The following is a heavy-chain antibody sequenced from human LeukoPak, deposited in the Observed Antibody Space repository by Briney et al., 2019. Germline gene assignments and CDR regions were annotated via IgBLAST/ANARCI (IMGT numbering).Heavy chain of an antibody. CDR3: AKDKSGSSWSFDY. CDR2: IKPSGDGP. D-gene: IGHD6-13*01. Sequence: PGGSLRLSCAVSGFTLSSYHMSWVRQAPGTGLEWVSSIKPSGDGPYYADSVKGRFTISRDNAKNSLYLQMNSLRAEDTALYYCAKDKSGSSWSFDYWGQGTLVTVSS. CDR1: GFTLSSYH. J-gene: IGHJ4*02. V-gene: IGHV3-23*01.